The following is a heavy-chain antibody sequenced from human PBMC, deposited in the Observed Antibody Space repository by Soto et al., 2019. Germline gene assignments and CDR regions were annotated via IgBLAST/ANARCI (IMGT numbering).Heavy chain of an antibody. CDR3: ARDQVDNYYYYGMDV. CDR2: IIPIFGTA. D-gene: IGHD1-26*01. V-gene: IGHV1-69*13. J-gene: IGHJ6*02. Sequence: SVKVSCKASGGTFSSYAISWVRQAPGQGLEWMGGIIPIFGTANYAQKFQGRVTITADESTSTAYMELSSLRSEDTAVYYCARDQVDNYYYYGMDVWGQGTTVTVSS. CDR1: GGTFSSYA.